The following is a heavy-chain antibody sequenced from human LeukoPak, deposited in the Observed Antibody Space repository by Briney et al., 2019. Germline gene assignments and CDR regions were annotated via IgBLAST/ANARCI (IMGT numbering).Heavy chain of an antibody. CDR1: GGSISSSSYY. CDR3: ARQSYYSNYD. CDR2: IYYTGST. Sequence: PSETLSLTCTVSGGSISSSSYYWGWIRQPPGKGLEWIGTIYYTGSTDYNPSLKSRVTISIDTSKNQFSLKLSSVTAAETAVYYCARQSYYSNYDWGQGTLVTVSS. J-gene: IGHJ4*02. V-gene: IGHV4-39*01. D-gene: IGHD4-11*01.